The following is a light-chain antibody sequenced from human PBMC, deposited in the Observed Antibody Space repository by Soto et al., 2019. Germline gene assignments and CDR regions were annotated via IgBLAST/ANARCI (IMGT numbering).Light chain of an antibody. CDR2: EVS. CDR1: SSDVGGYNY. V-gene: IGLV2-14*01. Sequence: QSALTQSASVSGSPGQSITISCTGTSSDVGGYNYVSWYQQHPGKAPKLMIYEVSNRPSGVSNRFFGSKSGNTASLTISGLQAEDEADYYCNSYTSTTTRYVLGTGTKATVL. J-gene: IGLJ1*01. CDR3: NSYTSTTTRYV.